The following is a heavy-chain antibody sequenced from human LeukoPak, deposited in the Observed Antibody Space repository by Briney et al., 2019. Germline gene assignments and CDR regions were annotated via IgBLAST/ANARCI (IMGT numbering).Heavy chain of an antibody. V-gene: IGHV4-34*01. CDR1: GGSFSGYY. D-gene: IGHD6-13*01. CDR2: INHSGST. CDR3: AKDQVGSSWRPDWFDP. Sequence: SSETLSLTCAVYGGSFSGYYWSWIRQPPGKGLEWIGEINHSGSTNYNPSLKSRVTISVDTSKNQFSLKLSSVTATDTAVYYCAKDQVGSSWRPDWFDPWGQGTLVTVSS. J-gene: IGHJ5*02.